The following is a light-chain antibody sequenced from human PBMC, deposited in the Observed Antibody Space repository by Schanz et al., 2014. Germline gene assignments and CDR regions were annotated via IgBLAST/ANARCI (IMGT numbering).Light chain of an antibody. CDR2: GAS. J-gene: IGKJ2*01. CDR3: QQYGVSPYT. V-gene: IGKV3-15*01. Sequence: ETVMTQSPATLSVSPGERATLSCRASQSISNNLAWYQQKRGQAPRLLIFGASIRATGVPARFSGSGSGTEFTLTISRLEPEDFAVYYCQQYGVSPYTFGQGTKLEIK. CDR1: QSISNN.